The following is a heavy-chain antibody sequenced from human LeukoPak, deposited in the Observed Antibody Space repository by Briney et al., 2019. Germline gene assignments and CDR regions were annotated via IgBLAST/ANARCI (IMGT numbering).Heavy chain of an antibody. J-gene: IGHJ4*02. D-gene: IGHD4-17*01. Sequence: SETLSLTCTVSGGSINSYYWSWIRQPPGKGLEWIGYIYYSGTTNYNPSLKSRVTISLDTSKNQFSLKLSSVTAADTAVYYCASKVVDDYGDFYFDYWGQGTLVTVSS. CDR3: ASKVVDDYGDFYFDY. CDR2: IYYSGTT. V-gene: IGHV4-59*01. CDR1: GGSINSYY.